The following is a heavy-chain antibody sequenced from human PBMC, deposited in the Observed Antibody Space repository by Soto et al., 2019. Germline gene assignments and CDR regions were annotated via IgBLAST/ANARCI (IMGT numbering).Heavy chain of an antibody. D-gene: IGHD3-10*01. CDR1: GFSLGTNGVG. CDR3: AYNQVLFWSRGPTGWFDP. V-gene: IGHV2-5*01. CDR2: IYWNDDK. J-gene: IGHJ5*02. Sequence: SGPTLVNPTQTLTLTCTFSGFSLGTNGVGVGWIRQPPGKALEWLALIYWNDDKWYSPSLKSRLTITKDTSKNQVVITMTDMDPVDTGTYFCAYNQVLFWSRGPTGWFDPWGQGTLVTVSS.